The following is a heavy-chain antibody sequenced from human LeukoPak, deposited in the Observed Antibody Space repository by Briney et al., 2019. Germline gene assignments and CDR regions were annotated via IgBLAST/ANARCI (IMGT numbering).Heavy chain of an antibody. V-gene: IGHV3-30-3*01. J-gene: IGHJ4*02. Sequence: GGSLRLSCAASGFTFSSYAMHWVRQAPGKGLEWVAVISYDGSNKYYADSVKGRFTISRDNSKNTLYLQMNSLRAEDTAVYYCARDDSPGYDILTGYGRYFDYWGQGTLVTVSS. D-gene: IGHD3-9*01. CDR2: ISYDGSNK. CDR3: ARDDSPGYDILTGYGRYFDY. CDR1: GFTFSSYA.